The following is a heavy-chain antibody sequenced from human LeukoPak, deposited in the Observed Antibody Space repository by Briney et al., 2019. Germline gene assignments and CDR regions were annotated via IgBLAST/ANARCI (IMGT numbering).Heavy chain of an antibody. CDR3: AREEEQWLALDY. CDR1: IYTFTAYY. J-gene: IGHJ4*02. D-gene: IGHD6-19*01. Sequence: ASVKVSCRASIYTFTAYYLHWVRLVPGQGLQWMGWINPNSGGTNYAQKFQGRVTMTRDTSISTAYMELSRLRSDDTAVYYCAREEEQWLALDYWGQGTLVTVSS. CDR2: INPNSGGT. V-gene: IGHV1-2*02.